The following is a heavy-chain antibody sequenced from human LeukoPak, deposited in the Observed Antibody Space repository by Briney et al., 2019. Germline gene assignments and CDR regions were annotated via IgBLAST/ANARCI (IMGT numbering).Heavy chain of an antibody. CDR2: INPNSGGT. D-gene: IGHD2-2*01. Sequence: ASVKVSCKASGYTFTGYYMHWVRQAPGQGLEWMGWINPNSGGTDYAQKFQGRVTMTRDTSISTAYMELSRLRSDDTAVYYCARDRPAATYYYYGMDVWGQGTTVTVSS. J-gene: IGHJ6*02. V-gene: IGHV1-2*02. CDR3: ARDRPAATYYYYGMDV. CDR1: GYTFTGYY.